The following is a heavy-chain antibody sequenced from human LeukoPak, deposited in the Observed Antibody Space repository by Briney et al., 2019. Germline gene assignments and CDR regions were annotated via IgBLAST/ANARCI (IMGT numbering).Heavy chain of an antibody. CDR3: ARGGAHSPSHDYFHQFMNV. Sequence: PSETLSLTCAVSAGSISSYYWSWIRQPPGKGLEWIGRVHSGDNSDSVPSLKSRLAISLDTSTNQFSLKLTSVTAADTAVYYCARGGAHSPSHDYFHQFMNVWGKGTSVIVSS. CDR2: VHSGDNS. D-gene: IGHD1-26*01. V-gene: IGHV4-4*07. CDR1: AGSISSYY. J-gene: IGHJ6*03.